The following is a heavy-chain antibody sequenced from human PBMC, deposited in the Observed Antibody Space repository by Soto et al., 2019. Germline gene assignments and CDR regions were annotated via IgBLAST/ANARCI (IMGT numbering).Heavy chain of an antibody. J-gene: IGHJ6*02. CDR2: VIPLFDTA. CDR1: GGIFTNNA. V-gene: IGHV1-69*01. CDR3: ATGGHNDGYNCYHGMDV. Sequence: QVQVVQSGAEVKKPGSSVKVSCKVSGGIFTNNAISWVRQAPGQGLEWLGGVIPLFDTAYYAQIFRGRLRISADGATTTASMELSGVTSADTAVYFCATGGHNDGYNCYHGMDVWGQGTTVTVS. D-gene: IGHD5-18*01.